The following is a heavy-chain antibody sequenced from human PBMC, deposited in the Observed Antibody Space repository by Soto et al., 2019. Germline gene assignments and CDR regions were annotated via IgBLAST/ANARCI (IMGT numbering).Heavy chain of an antibody. D-gene: IGHD1-26*01. CDR1: GFTFSSYG. J-gene: IGHJ4*02. V-gene: IGHV3-30*18. CDR3: AKIGSYYGFDY. Sequence: QVQLVESGGGVVQPGRSLRLSCAASGFTFSSYGMHWVRQAPGKGLEGVAVKSYDGSNKYYADSVKGRFTISRDNSKNTLYLQMNSLRAEDSAVYYCAKIGSYYGFDYRGQGTLVTVSS. CDR2: KSYDGSNK.